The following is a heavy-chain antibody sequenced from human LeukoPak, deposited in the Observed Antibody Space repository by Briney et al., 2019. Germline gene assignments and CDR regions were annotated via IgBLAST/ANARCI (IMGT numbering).Heavy chain of an antibody. J-gene: IGHJ6*02. V-gene: IGHV4-59*08. Sequence: SETLSLTCAVSGGSISGYFWSWSRQPPGKGLEWIGYIYYTGSTIYNPSLRSRVTMSVDVSKNQFSLDLTSVTAADTAVYYCARHDPVGHFLRGMDVWGQGSTVTVSS. CDR2: IYYTGST. CDR3: ARHDPVGHFLRGMDV. CDR1: GGSISGYF. D-gene: IGHD2/OR15-2a*01.